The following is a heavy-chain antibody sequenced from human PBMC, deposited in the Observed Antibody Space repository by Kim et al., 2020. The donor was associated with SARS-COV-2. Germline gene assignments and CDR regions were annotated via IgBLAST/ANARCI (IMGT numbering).Heavy chain of an antibody. V-gene: IGHV4-31*03. D-gene: IGHD3-3*01. J-gene: IGHJ4*02. CDR2: IYYSGST. Sequence: SETLSLTCTVSGGSISSGGYYWSWIRQHPGKGLEWIGYIYYSGSTYYNPFLKSRVTISVDTSKNQFSLKLSSVTAADTAVYYCARATTIFGVVIQSFDYWGQVTLVTVSS. CDR3: ARATTIFGVVIQSFDY. CDR1: GGSISSGGYY.